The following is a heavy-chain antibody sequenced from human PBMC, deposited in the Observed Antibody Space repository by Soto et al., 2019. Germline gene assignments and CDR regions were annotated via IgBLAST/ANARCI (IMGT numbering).Heavy chain of an antibody. V-gene: IGHV3-23*01. CDR3: ANSTGHCGGDCYSADY. CDR2: ISGSGGST. J-gene: IGHJ4*02. D-gene: IGHD2-21*01. CDR1: GFTFSSYA. Sequence: GGSLRLSCAASGFTFSSYAMSWVRQAPGKGLEWVSAISGSGGSTYYADSVKGRFTISRDNSKNTLYLQMNSLRAEDTAVYYCANSTGHCGGDCYSADYWGQGTLVTVSS.